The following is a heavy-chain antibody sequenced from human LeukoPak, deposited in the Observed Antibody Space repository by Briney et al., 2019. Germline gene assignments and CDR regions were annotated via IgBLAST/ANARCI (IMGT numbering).Heavy chain of an antibody. D-gene: IGHD3-3*01. Sequence: GGSLRLSCAASRFTFSSYWMSWVRQAPGKGLEWVANIKQDGSEKYYVDSVKGRFTISRDNAKNSLYLQMNSLRAEDTAVYYCARDLSAELRFLEWLTRGQNGMDVWGQGTTVTVSS. V-gene: IGHV3-7*01. J-gene: IGHJ6*02. CDR1: RFTFSSYW. CDR2: IKQDGSEK. CDR3: ARDLSAELRFLEWLTRGQNGMDV.